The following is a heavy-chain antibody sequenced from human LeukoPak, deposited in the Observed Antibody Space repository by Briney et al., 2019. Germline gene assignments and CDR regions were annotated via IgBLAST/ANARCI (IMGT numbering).Heavy chain of an antibody. V-gene: IGHV3-74*01. CDR3: AKAGYRGSSVNYFDY. CDR1: GFTFNNYW. D-gene: IGHD6-6*01. J-gene: IGHJ4*02. Sequence: PGGSLRLSCAASGFTFNNYWMHWVRQAPGKGLVWVSRINSDGSSTTYADSVKGRFTISRDNAKNTLSLQMNSLRAEDTAVYFCAKAGYRGSSVNYFDYWGQGTLVTVSS. CDR2: INSDGSST.